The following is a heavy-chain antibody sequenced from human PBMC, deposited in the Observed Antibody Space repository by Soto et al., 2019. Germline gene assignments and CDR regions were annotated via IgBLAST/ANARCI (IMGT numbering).Heavy chain of an antibody. CDR2: VSYAGSP. CDR3: ARHWFHELRSGYLRPNCFDP. CDR1: GGSVDTNSYK. D-gene: IGHD3-22*01. V-gene: IGHV4-39*01. J-gene: IGHJ5*02. Sequence: QLQLQESGPGLVKSSETLSLTCSVSGGSVDTNSYKWAWLRQSPGKALEWIGSVSYAGSPYYNPSFRRDTISVDTCNTQFSLQLTSVTAAETAVYYCARHWFHELRSGYLRPNCFDPWGQGTLVTVSS.